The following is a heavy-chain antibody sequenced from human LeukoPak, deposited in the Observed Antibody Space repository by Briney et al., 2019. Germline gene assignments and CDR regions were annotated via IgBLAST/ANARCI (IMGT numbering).Heavy chain of an antibody. CDR2: ISGDGDTT. J-gene: IGHJ4*02. V-gene: IGHV3-43*02. CDR1: GFTFDDYA. CDR3: AKGRAPDY. Sequence: GGSLRLSCAASGFTFDDYAMHWVRQAPGKGLEWVSLISGDGDTTYSADSLKGRFTISRDNSNNTLYLQMNSLRAEDTAVYYCAKGRAPDYWGQGTLVTVSS.